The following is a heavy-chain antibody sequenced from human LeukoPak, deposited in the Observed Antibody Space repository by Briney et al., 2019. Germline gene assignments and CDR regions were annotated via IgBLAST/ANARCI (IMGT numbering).Heavy chain of an antibody. J-gene: IGHJ5*02. Sequence: GASVKVSCKASGYTFTGYYMHWVRQAPGQGLEWMGWINPNSGGTNYAQKFQGWVTMTRDTSISTAYMELSRLRSDDTAVYYCARAARSYYYDSSGSTRPWGGFDPWGQGTLVTVSS. CDR3: ARAARSYYYDSSGSTRPWGGFDP. CDR2: INPNSGGT. V-gene: IGHV1-2*04. CDR1: GYTFTGYY. D-gene: IGHD3-22*01.